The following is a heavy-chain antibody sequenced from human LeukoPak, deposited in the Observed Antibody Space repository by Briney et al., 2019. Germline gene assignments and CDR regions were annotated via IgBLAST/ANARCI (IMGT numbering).Heavy chain of an antibody. Sequence: PSETLSLTCTVSGGSISSSSYYWGWIRQPPGKGLEWIGSIYYSRSTYYNPSLKSRVTISVDTSKNQFSLKLSSVTAADTAVYYCARRPVREAFDYWGQGTLVTVSS. CDR3: ARRPVREAFDY. CDR1: GGSISSSSYY. D-gene: IGHD3-10*01. J-gene: IGHJ4*02. CDR2: IYYSRST. V-gene: IGHV4-39*01.